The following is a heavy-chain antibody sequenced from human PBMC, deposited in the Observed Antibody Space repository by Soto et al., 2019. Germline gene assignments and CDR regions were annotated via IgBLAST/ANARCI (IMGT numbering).Heavy chain of an antibody. Sequence: GGSLRLSCAASGFTFSSYAMGWVRQGPGKGLEWVAVVSIGGSTHYADSVRGRFTISRDNSKNTLSLQMNSLRAEDTAVYYCARGGGAAPRGAFDIWGQGTMVTVSS. CDR1: GFTFSSYA. J-gene: IGHJ3*02. V-gene: IGHV3-23*01. CDR3: ARGGGAAPRGAFDI. CDR2: VSIGGST. D-gene: IGHD1-26*01.